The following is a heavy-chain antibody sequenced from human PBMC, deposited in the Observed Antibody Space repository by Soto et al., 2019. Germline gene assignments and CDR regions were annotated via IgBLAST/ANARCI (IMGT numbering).Heavy chain of an antibody. CDR2: TYYRSKWYN. V-gene: IGHV6-1*01. D-gene: IGHD3-3*01. J-gene: IGHJ6*02. CDR3: AREGQEYYDFWSGYPPYYYGMDV. Sequence: QTLSLTCAISGDSVSSNSAAWNWIRQSPSRGLEWLGRTYYRSKWYNDYAVSVKSRITINPDTSKNQFSLQLNSVTPEDTAVYYCAREGQEYYDFWSGYPPYYYGMDVWGQGTTVTVSS. CDR1: GDSVSSNSAA.